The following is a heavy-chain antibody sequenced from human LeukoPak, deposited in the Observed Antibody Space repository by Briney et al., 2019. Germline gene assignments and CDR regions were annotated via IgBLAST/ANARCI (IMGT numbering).Heavy chain of an antibody. J-gene: IGHJ4*01. CDR1: GFTFSSYS. CDR3: ARDLVWHATMTKFDY. V-gene: IGHV3-48*02. D-gene: IGHD4-17*01. Sequence: GGSLRLSCAASGFTFSSYSMNWVRQAPGKGLEWVSYISSSSSTIYYADSVKGRFTISRDNAKNSLYLQMNSLRDEDTAVYYCARDLVWHATMTKFDYWGQGTLVTVSS. CDR2: ISSSSSTI.